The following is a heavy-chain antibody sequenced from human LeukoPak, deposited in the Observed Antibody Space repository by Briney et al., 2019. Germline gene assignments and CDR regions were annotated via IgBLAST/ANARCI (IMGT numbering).Heavy chain of an antibody. CDR1: GYTSTSYY. Sequence: GASVKVSCKASGYTSTSYYMHWVRQAPGQGLEWMGIINPSGGSTSYAQKFQGRVTMTRDTSTSTVYMELSSLRSEDTAVYYCARDQASETFDYWGQGTLVTVSS. CDR3: ARDQASETFDY. V-gene: IGHV1-46*01. CDR2: INPSGGST. J-gene: IGHJ4*02.